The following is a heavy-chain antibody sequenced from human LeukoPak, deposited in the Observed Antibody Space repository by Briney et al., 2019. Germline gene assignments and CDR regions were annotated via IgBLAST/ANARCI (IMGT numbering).Heavy chain of an antibody. CDR1: GYTFTSYY. V-gene: IGHV1-46*01. Sequence: GASVKVSCKASGYTFTSYYMHWVRQAPGQGLEWMGIINPSGGSTSYAQKFQGRVTMTRDMSTSTVYMELSSLRSEDTALYYCAKVSWNPAGGHFWGQGTLVTVSP. J-gene: IGHJ4*02. D-gene: IGHD2-21*01. CDR2: INPSGGST. CDR3: AKVSWNPAGGHF.